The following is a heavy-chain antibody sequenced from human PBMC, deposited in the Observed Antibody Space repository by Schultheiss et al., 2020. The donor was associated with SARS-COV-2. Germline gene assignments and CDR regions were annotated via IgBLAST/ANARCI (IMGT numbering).Heavy chain of an antibody. CDR3: ARMAFDSSGYYPNWFDP. J-gene: IGHJ5*02. CDR2: IYYSGST. CDR1: GGSISSYY. D-gene: IGHD3-22*01. Sequence: SQTLSLTCTVSGGSISSYYWSWIRQPPGKGLEWIGYIYYSGSTNYNPSLKSRVTMSIDTSKNQFSLKMSSVTAADTAVYYCARMAFDSSGYYPNWFDPWGQGTLVTVSS. V-gene: IGHV4-59*01.